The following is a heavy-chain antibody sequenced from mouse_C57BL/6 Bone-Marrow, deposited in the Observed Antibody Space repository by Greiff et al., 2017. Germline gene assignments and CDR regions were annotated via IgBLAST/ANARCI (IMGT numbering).Heavy chain of an antibody. J-gene: IGHJ4*01. CDR3: ARLDYYYYAMDY. D-gene: IGHD1-1*02. Sequence: EVQLVQSGAGLVQPGESLKLSCESTEYEFPSHDMSWVRQTPGKRLELVAAINSDGGSTYYPDTMERRFIITRDNTKRNLYLQMSSLRSEDTAVYYCARLDYYYYAMDYWGQGTSVTVSS. V-gene: IGHV5-2*01. CDR1: EYEFPSHD. CDR2: INSDGGST.